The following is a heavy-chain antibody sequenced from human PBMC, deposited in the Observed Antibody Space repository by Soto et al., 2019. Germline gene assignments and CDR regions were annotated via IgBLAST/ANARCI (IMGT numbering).Heavy chain of an antibody. D-gene: IGHD6-13*01. V-gene: IGHV3-21*01. J-gene: IGHJ1*01. CDR2: ISSSSSYI. CDR1: GFTFSSYS. CDR3: ARSRAAAGSEYFQH. Sequence: ESGGGLVKPGGSLRLSCAASGFTFSSYSMNWVRQAPGKGLEWVSSISSSSSYIYYADSVKGRFTISRDNAKNSLYLQMNSLRAEDTAVYYCARSRAAAGSEYFQHWGQGTLVTVSS.